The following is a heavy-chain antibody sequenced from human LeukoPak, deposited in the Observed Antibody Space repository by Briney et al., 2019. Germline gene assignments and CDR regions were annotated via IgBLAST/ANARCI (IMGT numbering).Heavy chain of an antibody. D-gene: IGHD7-27*01. V-gene: IGHV4-59*08. Sequence: SETLSLTCTVSGDSIRSYYWRWIRQPPGKGLEWVGYIYYSGSTNYNPSLKSRVTISVDTSKNQFSLKLSSVTAAGTALYYCARHGTWGLGQYYFDCWGGGTLVSVSS. CDR3: ARHGTWGLGQYYFDC. J-gene: IGHJ4*02. CDR1: GDSIRSYY. CDR2: IYYSGST.